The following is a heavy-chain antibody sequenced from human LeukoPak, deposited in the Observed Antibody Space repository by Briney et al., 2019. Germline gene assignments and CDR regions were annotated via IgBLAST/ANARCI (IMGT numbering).Heavy chain of an antibody. Sequence: ASVKVSCKASGYTFTGYYMHWVRQAPRQGLEWMGGISGYNGNTNYAQQFRGRVTMTTDTSTSTAYMELKSLRFDDTAVYYCARNGFRYSSRYFDYWGQGTLVTVSS. CDR1: GYTFTGYY. CDR2: ISGYNGNT. CDR3: ARNGFRYSSRYFDY. D-gene: IGHD6-13*01. V-gene: IGHV1-18*04. J-gene: IGHJ4*02.